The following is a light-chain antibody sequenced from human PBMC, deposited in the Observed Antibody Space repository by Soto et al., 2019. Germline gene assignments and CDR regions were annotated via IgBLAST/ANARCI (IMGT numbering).Light chain of an antibody. CDR2: DAS. Sequence: IQMTQSPSTLSASVGDRVTITCRASQSVSSWLAWYQQKPGKAPKLLIYDASSLESGVPSRFRGSGSGTEFTLTISSLQPDDFATYYCQQYNTYSTFGQGTKVE. CDR3: QQYNTYST. V-gene: IGKV1-5*01. J-gene: IGKJ1*01. CDR1: QSVSSW.